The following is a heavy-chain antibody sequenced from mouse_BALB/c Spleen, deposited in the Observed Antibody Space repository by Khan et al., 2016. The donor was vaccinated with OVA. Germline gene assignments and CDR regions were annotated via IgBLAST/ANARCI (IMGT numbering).Heavy chain of an antibody. CDR2: IDPFSGGT. D-gene: IGHD2-2*01. CDR1: GYSFTSYY. CDR3: TRHGYVAWFTY. J-gene: IGHJ3*01. V-gene: IGHV1S135*01. Sequence: EVQLQESGPELMKPGASVKISCKASGYSFTSYYIHWVMQSPGKSLEWIGYIDPFSGGTTYNQKFKGKATLTVDKSSNTAYIHLSNLTSEDSAVYYCTRHGYVAWFTYWGQGTLVTVSA.